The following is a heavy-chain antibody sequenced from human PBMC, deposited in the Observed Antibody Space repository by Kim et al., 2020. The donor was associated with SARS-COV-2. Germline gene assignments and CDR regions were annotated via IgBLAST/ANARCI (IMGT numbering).Heavy chain of an antibody. J-gene: IGHJ4*02. CDR3: ARGAIQLWLDYFDY. D-gene: IGHD5-18*01. CDR2: IWYDGSNK. V-gene: IGHV3-33*01. Sequence: GGSLRLSCAASGFTFSSYGMHWVRQAPGKGLEWVAVIWYDGSNKYYADSVKGRFTISRDNSKNTLYLQMNSLRAEDTAVYYCARGAIQLWLDYFDYWGQGTLVTVSS. CDR1: GFTFSSYG.